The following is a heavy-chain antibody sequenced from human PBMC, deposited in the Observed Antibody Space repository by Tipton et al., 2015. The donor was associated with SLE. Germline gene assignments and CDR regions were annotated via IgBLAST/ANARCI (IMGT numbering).Heavy chain of an antibody. Sequence: SLRLSCAASGFTFNNFWLHWVRQAPGKGLVWVSRINRDGSTTTYADSVKGRFTISRDNAENTLYLQMNNLRAEVTAVYYCASRYYDSSGYFHWGRGTLVTVSS. D-gene: IGHD3-22*01. CDR2: INRDGSTT. CDR1: GFTFNNFW. V-gene: IGHV3-74*01. J-gene: IGHJ4*02. CDR3: ASRYYDSSGYFH.